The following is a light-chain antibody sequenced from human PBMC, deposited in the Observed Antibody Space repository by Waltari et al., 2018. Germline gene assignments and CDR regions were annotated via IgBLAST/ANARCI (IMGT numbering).Light chain of an antibody. CDR3: QHYNDWYT. V-gene: IGKV3-15*01. Sequence: EIVMPQSPATLSVSPGESATLSCRASQSVSTNLAWYQQKPGQAPRRIYGASTRATGIPDRISGSGSGTEFTLTISSLQSEDFAVYYCQHYNDWYTFGQGTKLEI. CDR1: QSVSTN. J-gene: IGKJ2*01. CDR2: GAS.